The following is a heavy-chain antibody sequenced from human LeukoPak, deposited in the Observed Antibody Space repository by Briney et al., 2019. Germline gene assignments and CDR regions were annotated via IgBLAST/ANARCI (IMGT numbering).Heavy chain of an antibody. CDR3: ARRGYSYGSPFDY. J-gene: IGHJ4*02. CDR1: GYSISTGCY. CDR2: IYHSGNA. D-gene: IGHD5-18*01. Sequence: SETLSLTCAVSGYSISTGCYWGWIRQPPGKGLEWIGNIYHSGNAYYNPSLKSRVTISVDTSKNQFSLKLSSVTAADTAVYYCARRGYSYGSPFDYWGQGTLVTVSS. V-gene: IGHV4-38-2*01.